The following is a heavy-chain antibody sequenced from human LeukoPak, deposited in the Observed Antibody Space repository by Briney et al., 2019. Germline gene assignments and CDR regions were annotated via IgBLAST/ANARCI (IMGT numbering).Heavy chain of an antibody. D-gene: IGHD6-13*01. CDR1: GFSLSTSGMC. CDR3: ARVPYSSSWYSFDY. Sequence: SGPALVKPTQTLTLTCTFSGFSLSTSGMCVSWIRQPPGKALEWHALIDWDDDKYYSTSLKTRLTISKDTSKNQVVLTMTNMDPVDTATYYCARVPYSSSWYSFDYWGQGTLVTVSS. CDR2: IDWDDDK. V-gene: IGHV2-70*01. J-gene: IGHJ4*02.